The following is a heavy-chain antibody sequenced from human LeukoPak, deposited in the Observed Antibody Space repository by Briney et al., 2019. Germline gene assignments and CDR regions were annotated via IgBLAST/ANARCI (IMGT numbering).Heavy chain of an antibody. V-gene: IGHV6-1*01. CDR3: ARDWFGELFQGYYMDV. CDR1: GDSVSSNSAA. J-gene: IGHJ6*03. CDR2: TYYRSKWYN. D-gene: IGHD3-10*01. Sequence: SQTLSLTCGISGDSVSSNSAAWNWIRQSPSRGLEWLGRTYYRSKWYNDYAVSVKSRITINPDTSKNQFSLQLNSVTPEDTAVYYCARDWFGELFQGYYMDVWGKGTTVTISS.